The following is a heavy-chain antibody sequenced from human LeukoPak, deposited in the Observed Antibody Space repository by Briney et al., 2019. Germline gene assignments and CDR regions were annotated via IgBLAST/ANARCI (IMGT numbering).Heavy chain of an antibody. V-gene: IGHV4-34*01. CDR2: INHSGSP. D-gene: IGHD3-10*01. CDR1: GGSFSGYY. J-gene: IGHJ4*02. CDR3: ARGPMVRGYFDY. Sequence: SETLSLTCAVYGGSFSGYYWSGIRQPPGKGLEWIGEINHSGSPNDNPSLKRLVTISVDTSNNQFSLKLSSVTAADTAVYCCARGPMVRGYFDYWGQGTLVTVSS.